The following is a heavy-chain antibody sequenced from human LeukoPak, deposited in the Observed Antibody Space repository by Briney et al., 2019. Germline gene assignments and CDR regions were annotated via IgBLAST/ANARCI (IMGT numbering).Heavy chain of an antibody. V-gene: IGHV4-4*07. CDR1: GGSISSYY. Sequence: PSETLSLTCTVSGGSISSYYWSWLRQPAGKGLEWIGRIYTSGSTNYNPSLKSRVTMSVDTSKNQFSLRLSSVTAADTAVYYCARGRGIRYCSSTSCHGWFDPWGQGTLVTVSS. J-gene: IGHJ5*02. CDR3: ARGRGIRYCSSTSCHGWFDP. CDR2: IYTSGST. D-gene: IGHD2-2*01.